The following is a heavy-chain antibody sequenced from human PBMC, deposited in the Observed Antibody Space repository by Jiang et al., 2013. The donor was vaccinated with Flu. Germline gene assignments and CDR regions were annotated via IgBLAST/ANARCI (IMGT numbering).Heavy chain of an antibody. V-gene: IGHV1-2*02. CDR2: INPNSGAT. CDR1: GYTFTAYY. D-gene: IGHD2/OR15-2a*01. CDR3: ARAGVEYNFGDWFDP. Sequence: GAEVKKPGASVKVSCKASGYTFTAYYMHWVRQAPGQGLEWMGWINPNSGATNYAQKFQGRVTMTRDTSISTAYMELSRLRSDDAAVYYCARAGVEYNFGDWFDPWGQGTLVTVSS. J-gene: IGHJ5*02.